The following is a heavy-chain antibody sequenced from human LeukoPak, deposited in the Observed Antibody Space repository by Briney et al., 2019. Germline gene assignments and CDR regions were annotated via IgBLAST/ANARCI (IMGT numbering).Heavy chain of an antibody. J-gene: IGHJ5*02. V-gene: IGHV3-30*04. CDR3: ARDLWSSGWYPWFGP. D-gene: IGHD6-19*01. CDR2: ISYDGSNK. Sequence: GGSLRLSCAASGFTFSSYAMHWVRQAPGKGLEWVAVISYDGSNKYYADSVKGRFTISRDNSKNTLYLQMNSLRAEDTAVYYCARDLWSSGWYPWFGPWGQGTLVTVSS. CDR1: GFTFSSYA.